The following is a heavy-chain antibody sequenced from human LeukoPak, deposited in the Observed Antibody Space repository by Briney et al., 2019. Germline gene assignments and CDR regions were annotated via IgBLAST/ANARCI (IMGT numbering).Heavy chain of an antibody. CDR1: GYIFTSYG. V-gene: IGHV1-18*01. CDR3: ARAMYYYGSGSYSGENDY. Sequence: ASVKVSCKASGYIFTSYGIIWVRQAPGQGLEWMGWISAYNGNTNYAQKLQGRVTMTTDTSTSTAYMELRSLRSDDTAVYYCARAMYYYGSGSYSGENDYWGQGTLVTVSS. J-gene: IGHJ4*02. CDR2: ISAYNGNT. D-gene: IGHD3-10*01.